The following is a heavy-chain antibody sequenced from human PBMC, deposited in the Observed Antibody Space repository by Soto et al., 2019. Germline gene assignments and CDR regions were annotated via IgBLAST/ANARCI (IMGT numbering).Heavy chain of an antibody. CDR3: ASIRGVFGY. J-gene: IGHJ4*02. Sequence: EVQLVESGGDLVQPGGYLRVSCAASGISLSDVFIDWVRQAPGKGLEWVGRTKDKAYSYTTEYAASVKGRFTISRDDSRNSVFLQMSSLKTEDTAVYYCASIRGVFGYWGQGTLVTVSS. CDR2: TKDKAYSYTT. D-gene: IGHD3-10*01. V-gene: IGHV3-72*01. CDR1: GISLSDVF.